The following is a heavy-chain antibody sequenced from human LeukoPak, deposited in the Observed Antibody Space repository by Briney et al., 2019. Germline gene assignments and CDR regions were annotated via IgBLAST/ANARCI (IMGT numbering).Heavy chain of an antibody. D-gene: IGHD2-15*01. V-gene: IGHV4-61*01. CDR2: IYHSGST. CDR3: ARGGCSGGSCPLDY. Sequence: SETLSLTCTVSGGSVSSGSYYWSWIRQPPGKGLEWIGYIYHSGSTNYNPSLKSRVTISVDTSKKQFSLKLSSVTAADTAIYYCARGGCSGGSCPLDYWGQGTLVTVSS. J-gene: IGHJ4*02. CDR1: GGSVSSGSYY.